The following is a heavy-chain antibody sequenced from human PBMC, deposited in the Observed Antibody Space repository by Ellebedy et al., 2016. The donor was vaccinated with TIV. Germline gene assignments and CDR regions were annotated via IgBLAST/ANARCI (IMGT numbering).Heavy chain of an antibody. J-gene: IGHJ4*02. Sequence: SETLSLTXTVSGGSISSSSYYWGWIRQPPGKGPEWIGNIYYSGTTFYNPSLKSRVTISVDTSKNQFSLNLRSVTAADTAVYYCATKEDRWAAALYSWGQGTLVTVSS. CDR3: ATKEDRWAAALYS. D-gene: IGHD6-13*01. V-gene: IGHV4-39*07. CDR1: GGSISSSSYY. CDR2: IYYSGTT.